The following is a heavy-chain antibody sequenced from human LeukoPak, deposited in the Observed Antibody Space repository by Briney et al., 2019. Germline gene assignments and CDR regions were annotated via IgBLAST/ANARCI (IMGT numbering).Heavy chain of an antibody. Sequence: PGGSLRLSCAASGFTFSSYSMNWVRQAPGKGLEWASSISSSSSYIYYADSVKGRFTISRDNAKNSLYLQMNSLRAEDTAVYYCARGCSGGSCYERVPMRFDPWGQGTLVTVSS. J-gene: IGHJ5*02. CDR3: ARGCSGGSCYERVPMRFDP. D-gene: IGHD2-15*01. V-gene: IGHV3-21*01. CDR1: GFTFSSYS. CDR2: ISSSSSYI.